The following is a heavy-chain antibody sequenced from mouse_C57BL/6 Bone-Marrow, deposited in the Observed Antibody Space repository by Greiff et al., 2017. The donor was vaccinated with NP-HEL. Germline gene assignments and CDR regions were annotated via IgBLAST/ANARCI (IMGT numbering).Heavy chain of an antibody. D-gene: IGHD2-4*01. J-gene: IGHJ2*01. V-gene: IGHV1-22*01. CDR2: INPNNGGT. CDR1: GYTFTDYN. CDR3: ARGGYDYDEGYYFDY. Sequence: EVQLQQSGPELVKPGASVKMSCKASGYTFTDYNMHWVKQSPGKSLEWIGYINPNNGGTSYNQKFKGKATLTVNKSSSTAYMELRSLTSEDSAVYYCARGGYDYDEGYYFDYWGQGTTLTVSS.